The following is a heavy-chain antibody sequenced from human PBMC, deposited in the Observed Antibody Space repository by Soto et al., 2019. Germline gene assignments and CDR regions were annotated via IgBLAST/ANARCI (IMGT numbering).Heavy chain of an antibody. CDR1: GGSFSGYY. CDR3: ARRDIVRTFDY. V-gene: IGHV4-34*01. CDR2: INHSGST. Sequence: PSETLSLTCAVYGGSFSGYYWSWIRQPPGKGLEWIGEINHSGSTNYNPSLKSRVTISVDTSKSQFSLKLSSVTAADTAVYYCARRDIVRTFDYWGQGTLVTVSS. D-gene: IGHD2-15*01. J-gene: IGHJ4*02.